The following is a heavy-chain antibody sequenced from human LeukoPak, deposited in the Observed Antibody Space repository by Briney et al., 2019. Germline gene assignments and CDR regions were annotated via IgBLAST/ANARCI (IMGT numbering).Heavy chain of an antibody. CDR2: IKGDGSEK. V-gene: IGHV3-7*01. D-gene: IGHD3-16*01. CDR3: ARGGRGVWGSLDY. Sequence: GGSLRLSCAASGFTFSDYWMTWVRQAPGKGLEWVANIKGDGSEKYYADSVKGRFTISRDNSKNTLYLQMNSLRAEDTAVYYCARGGRGVWGSLDYWGQGTLVTVSS. J-gene: IGHJ4*02. CDR1: GFTFSDYW.